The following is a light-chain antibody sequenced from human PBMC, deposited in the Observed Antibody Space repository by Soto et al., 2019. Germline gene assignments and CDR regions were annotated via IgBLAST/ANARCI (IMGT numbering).Light chain of an antibody. Sequence: EIVMTHSPATLSVSPGERATLSCRASQSVGSNLAWYQQKPGQAPRLLIFGASTRATGIPARFSGSGSGTEFTLTISSLQSEDFAVYYCQHYNNWPPWTFGQGTKVDI. J-gene: IGKJ1*01. V-gene: IGKV3-15*01. CDR2: GAS. CDR1: QSVGSN. CDR3: QHYNNWPPWT.